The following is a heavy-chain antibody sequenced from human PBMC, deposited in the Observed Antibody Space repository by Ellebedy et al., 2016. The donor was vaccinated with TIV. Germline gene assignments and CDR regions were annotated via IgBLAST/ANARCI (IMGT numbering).Heavy chain of an antibody. V-gene: IGHV3-23*01. CDR3: AREALDYSNYAAGY. CDR1: GFTFSSYA. Sequence: GGSLRLXXAASGFTFSSYAMSWVRQAPGKGLEWVSAISGSGGSTYYADSVKGRFTISRDNSKNTLYLQMNSLRAEDTAVYYCAREALDYSNYAAGYWGQGTLVTVSS. CDR2: ISGSGGST. J-gene: IGHJ4*02. D-gene: IGHD4-11*01.